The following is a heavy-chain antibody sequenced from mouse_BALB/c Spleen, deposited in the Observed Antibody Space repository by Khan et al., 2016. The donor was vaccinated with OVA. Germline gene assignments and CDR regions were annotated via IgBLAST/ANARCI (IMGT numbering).Heavy chain of an antibody. CDR2: INPYNDGA. Sequence: EVQLQESGPELVKPGASVKISCQASGYSFTNYIINWVKQKPGQGLEWIGYINPYNDGAKYNEKFKGKATLTSDKSSSTAYMELSGLTFEDSAVYYCARDYGRSFWFAHWGQGTLVTVSA. CDR1: GYSFTNYI. V-gene: IGHV1S136*01. CDR3: ARDYGRSFWFAH. J-gene: IGHJ3*01. D-gene: IGHD1-1*01.